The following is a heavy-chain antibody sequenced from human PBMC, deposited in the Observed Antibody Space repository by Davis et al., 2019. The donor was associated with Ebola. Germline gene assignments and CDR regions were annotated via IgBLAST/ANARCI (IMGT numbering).Heavy chain of an antibody. D-gene: IGHD1-26*01. CDR2: INHSGST. CDR1: GGSFSGYY. Sequence: PGGSLRLSCAVYGGSFSGYYWSWIRQPPGKGLEWIGEINHSGSTNYNPSLKSRVTISVDTSKNQFSLKLSSVTAADTAVYYCAKDSGSSWFDYWGQGTLVTVSS. J-gene: IGHJ4*02. CDR3: AKDSGSSWFDY. V-gene: IGHV4-34*01.